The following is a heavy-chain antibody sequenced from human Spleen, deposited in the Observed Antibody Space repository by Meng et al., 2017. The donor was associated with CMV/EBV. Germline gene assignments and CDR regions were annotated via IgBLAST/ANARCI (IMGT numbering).Heavy chain of an antibody. V-gene: IGHV3-48*03. D-gene: IGHD4-23*01. CDR1: GFTFISYE. CDR3: AREGGNPLLYYFDY. J-gene: IGHJ4*02. Sequence: GESLKISCATSGFTFISYEMNWVRQAPGKGLEWVSYISSGGTTTIYYADSVKGRFTISRDSAKNTLYLQMNSLTVEDTAVYYCAREGGNPLLYYFDYWGQGALVTVSS. CDR2: ISSGGTTTI.